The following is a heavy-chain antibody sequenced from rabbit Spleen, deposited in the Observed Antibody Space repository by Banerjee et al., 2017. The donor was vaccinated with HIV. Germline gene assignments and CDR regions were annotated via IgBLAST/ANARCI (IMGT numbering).Heavy chain of an antibody. J-gene: IGHJ4*01. V-gene: IGHV1S45*01. Sequence: QEQLVESGGGLVKPGGTLTLTCTASGFSFSSGRYMGWVRQAPGKGLEWIACIGSGSSGVTYYASWAKSRFTISQTSSTTVTLQMTSLTAADTATYFCARDSTHGGSSGYDLWGPGTL. D-gene: IGHD1-1*01. CDR2: IGSGSSGVT. CDR3: ARDSTHGGSSGYDL. CDR1: GFSFSSGRY.